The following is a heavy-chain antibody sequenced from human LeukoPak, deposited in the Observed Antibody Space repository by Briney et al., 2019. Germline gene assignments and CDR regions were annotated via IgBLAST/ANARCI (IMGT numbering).Heavy chain of an antibody. J-gene: IGHJ5*02. CDR3: AKDLVGGVVVSSGFDP. V-gene: IGHV3-30*02. CDR2: IRYDGSNK. CDR1: GFTFSSYG. Sequence: GGSLRLSCAASGFTFSSYGMHWVRQAPGKGLEWVAFIRYDGSNKYYADSVKGRFTISRDNSKNTLYLQMNSLRAEGTAVYYCAKDLVGGVVVSSGFDPWGQGTLVTVSS. D-gene: IGHD3-22*01.